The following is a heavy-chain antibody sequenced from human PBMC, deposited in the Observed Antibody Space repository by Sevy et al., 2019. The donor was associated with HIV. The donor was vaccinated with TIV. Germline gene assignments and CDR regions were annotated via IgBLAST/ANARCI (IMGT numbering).Heavy chain of an antibody. V-gene: IGHV4-39*01. CDR3: ARHPKGLYYYGSGTQGFDY. CDR2: MYYSGST. D-gene: IGHD3-10*01. Sequence: SETLSLTCTVSGGSISSSSYYWGWIRQPPGKGLEWIGSMYYSGSTYYNPSLKSRVTISVDTSKDQFSLNLSSLTAADTAVYYCARHPKGLYYYGSGTQGFDYWGQGTLVTVSS. CDR1: GGSISSSSYY. J-gene: IGHJ4*02.